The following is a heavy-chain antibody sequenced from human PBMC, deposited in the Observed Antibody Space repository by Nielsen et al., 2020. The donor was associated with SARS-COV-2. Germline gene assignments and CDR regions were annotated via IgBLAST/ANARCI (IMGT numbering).Heavy chain of an antibody. D-gene: IGHD4-17*01. CDR2: IIPILGIA. Sequence: SVKVSCKASGGTFSSYAISWVRQAPGQGLEWMGRIIPILGIANYAQKFQGRVTITADKSTSTAYMELSSLRSEDTAVYYCASLGTTVTRTDDYWGQGTLVTVSS. CDR3: ASLGTTVTRTDDY. V-gene: IGHV1-69*04. J-gene: IGHJ4*02. CDR1: GGTFSSYA.